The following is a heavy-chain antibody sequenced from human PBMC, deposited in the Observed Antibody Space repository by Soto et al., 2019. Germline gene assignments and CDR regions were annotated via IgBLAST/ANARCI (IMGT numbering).Heavy chain of an antibody. CDR1: GGNVSNNSAT. J-gene: IGHJ5*01. Sequence: SQTPSPTFALSGGNVSNNSATLDLDKQSPSRGLEWLGRTYYRSKWYNDYAVSVKGRITINPDTSNNQLSLQLDSVTPDDTSVYYCARLIGDSWLDSWGQGTLVTV. CDR3: ARLIGDSWLDS. CDR2: TYYRSKWYN. D-gene: IGHD2-8*01. V-gene: IGHV6-1*01.